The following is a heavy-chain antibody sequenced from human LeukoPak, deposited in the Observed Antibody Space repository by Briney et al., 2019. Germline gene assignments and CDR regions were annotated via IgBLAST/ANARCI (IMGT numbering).Heavy chain of an antibody. CDR2: IKQDGNEK. J-gene: IGHJ6*02. CDR1: GFTLSIYW. Sequence: GGSLRLSCAASGFTLSIYWMSWVRQAPGKGLEWVANIKQDGNEKYYVDSVKGRFTISRDNAKNSLYLQMNSLRGEDTAVYYCARRQQWLERHSVGFLRKPTDYYYYAMDVWGQGTTVTVSS. D-gene: IGHD6-19*01. V-gene: IGHV3-7*01. CDR3: ARRQQWLERHSVGFLRKPTDYYYYAMDV.